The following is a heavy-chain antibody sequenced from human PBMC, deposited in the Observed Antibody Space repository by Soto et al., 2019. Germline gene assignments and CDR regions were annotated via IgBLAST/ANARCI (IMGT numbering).Heavy chain of an antibody. Sequence: QVQLVQSGAEVKKPGSSVKVSCKASGGTFSSYTISWVRQAPGQGLEWMGRIIPILGIANYAQKFQGRVTITEDKSRSTAYMELSSLRSEDTAVYYCATADTNWFDPWGQGTLVTVSS. V-gene: IGHV1-69*02. J-gene: IGHJ5*02. CDR1: GGTFSSYT. CDR2: IIPILGIA. CDR3: ATADTNWFDP.